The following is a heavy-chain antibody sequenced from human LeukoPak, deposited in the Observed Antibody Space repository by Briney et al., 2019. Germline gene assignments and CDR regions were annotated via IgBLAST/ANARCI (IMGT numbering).Heavy chain of an antibody. V-gene: IGHV4-39*07. CDR2: ISHSGST. CDR3: ARGRPYSSSWYTGGTYNWFDP. Sequence: PSETLSLTCTVSGGSISSSSYYWSWIRQPPGKGLEWIGEISHSGSTNYNPSLKSRVTISVDTSKNQFSLKLSSVTAADTAVYYCARGRPYSSSWYTGGTYNWFDPWGQGTLVTVSS. D-gene: IGHD6-13*01. CDR1: GGSISSSSYY. J-gene: IGHJ5*02.